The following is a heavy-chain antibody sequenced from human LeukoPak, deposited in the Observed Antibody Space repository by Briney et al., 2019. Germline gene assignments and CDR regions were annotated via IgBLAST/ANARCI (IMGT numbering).Heavy chain of an antibody. V-gene: IGHV1-46*01. D-gene: IGHD2-15*01. CDR2: INPSGGST. CDR1: GYTFTSYY. Sequence: ASVKVSCKASGYTFTSYYMHWVRQAPGQGLEWMGIINPSGGSTSYAQKFQGRVTMTRDTSTSTVYMELSSLRSEDTAVYYCARTYCSGGTCYLTELHWGQGTLVTVSS. J-gene: IGHJ4*02. CDR3: ARTYCSGGTCYLTELH.